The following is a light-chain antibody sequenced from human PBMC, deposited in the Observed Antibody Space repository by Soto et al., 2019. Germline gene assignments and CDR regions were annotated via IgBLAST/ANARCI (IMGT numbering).Light chain of an antibody. J-gene: IGLJ1*01. CDR1: SSDVGGYKF. CDR3: CSYTSGSRYV. Sequence: ALAQPASVSGSPGQSITISCTGTSSDVGGYKFVSWYQQHPGKAPKFLIYDVNVRPSGVSDRFSGSKSGNTASLTISGLQAEDEADYYCCSYTSGSRYVFGTGTKDTVL. CDR2: DVN. V-gene: IGLV2-14*01.